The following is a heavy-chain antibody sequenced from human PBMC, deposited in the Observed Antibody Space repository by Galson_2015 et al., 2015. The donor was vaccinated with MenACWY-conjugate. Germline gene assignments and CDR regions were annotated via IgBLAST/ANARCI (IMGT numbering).Heavy chain of an antibody. J-gene: IGHJ4*02. D-gene: IGHD1-26*01. CDR1: GYTFTGYY. Sequence: SVKVSCKASGYTFTGYYMHWVRQAPGQGLEWMGWINPNSGGTNYAQKFQGWVTMTRDTSISTAYMELNRLRSDDTAVYYCARGGGRQWELLYWGQGTLVTVSS. CDR3: ARGGGRQWELLY. CDR2: INPNSGGT. V-gene: IGHV1-2*04.